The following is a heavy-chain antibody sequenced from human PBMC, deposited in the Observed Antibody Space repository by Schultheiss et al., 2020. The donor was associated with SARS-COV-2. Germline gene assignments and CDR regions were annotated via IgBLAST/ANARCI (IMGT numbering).Heavy chain of an antibody. CDR2: INPNSGGT. CDR3: ARANPYSAFDY. CDR1: GYTFTGYY. V-gene: IGHV1-2*02. D-gene: IGHD6-13*01. J-gene: IGHJ4*02. Sequence: ASVKVSCKASGYTFTGYYMHWVRQAPGQGLEWMGWINPNSGGTNYAQKFQGRVTITADTSASTAYMELSSLRSEDTAVYYCARANPYSAFDYWGQGTLVTVSS.